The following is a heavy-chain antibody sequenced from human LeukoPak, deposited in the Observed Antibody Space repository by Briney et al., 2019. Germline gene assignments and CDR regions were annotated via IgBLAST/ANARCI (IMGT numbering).Heavy chain of an antibody. Sequence: ASVKVSCXASGYTFTSYGISWVRQAPGQGLEWMGWISAYNGNTNYAQKLQGRVTMTTDTSTSTAYMELRSLRSDDTAVYYCAICSSTSCYDDGFQHWGQGTLVTVSS. CDR3: AICSSTSCYDDGFQH. V-gene: IGHV1-18*01. D-gene: IGHD2-2*01. CDR2: ISAYNGNT. CDR1: GYTFTSYG. J-gene: IGHJ1*01.